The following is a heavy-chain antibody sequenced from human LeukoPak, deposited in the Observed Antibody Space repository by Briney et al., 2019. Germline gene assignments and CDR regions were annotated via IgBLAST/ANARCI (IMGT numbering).Heavy chain of an antibody. V-gene: IGHV3-30*18. Sequence: GGSLRLSCAASGFTFSSYWMSWVRQAPGKGLEWVAVISYDGSNKYYADSVKGRFTISRDNSKNTLYLQMNSLRAEDTAVYYCAKDSGSYHYYYYGMDVWGQGTTVTVSS. J-gene: IGHJ6*02. D-gene: IGHD1-26*01. CDR1: GFTFSSYW. CDR2: ISYDGSNK. CDR3: AKDSGSYHYYYYGMDV.